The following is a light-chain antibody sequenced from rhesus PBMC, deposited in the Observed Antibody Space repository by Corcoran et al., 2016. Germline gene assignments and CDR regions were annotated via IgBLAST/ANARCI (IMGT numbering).Light chain of an antibody. CDR2: KAS. V-gene: IGKV1-22*01. Sequence: DIQMTQSPSSLSASVGDTVTITCRASQNIGTWVDWYQQTPGKAPKLLIYKASTLHTGVPSRISGSGSGTDFTLTISSLQPEDLATYYCLHSSSPPWTFGQGTTVEIK. CDR3: LHSSSPPWT. J-gene: IGKJ1*01. CDR1: QNIGTW.